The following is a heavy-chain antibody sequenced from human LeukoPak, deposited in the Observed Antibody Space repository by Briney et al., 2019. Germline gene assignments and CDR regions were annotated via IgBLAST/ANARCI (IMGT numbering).Heavy chain of an antibody. Sequence: PSETLSLTCAVYGGSFSGYYWSWIRQHPGKGLEWIGYIYYSGSTYYNPSLKSRVTISVDTSKNQFSLKLSSVTAADTAVYYCARDPRRITMVRGVMVWGQGTLVTVSS. J-gene: IGHJ4*02. CDR3: ARDPRRITMVRGVMV. V-gene: IGHV4-31*11. D-gene: IGHD3-10*01. CDR2: IYYSGST. CDR1: GGSFSGYY.